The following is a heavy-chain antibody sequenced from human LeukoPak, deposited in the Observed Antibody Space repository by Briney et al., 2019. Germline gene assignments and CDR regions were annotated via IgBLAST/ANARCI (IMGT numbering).Heavy chain of an antibody. Sequence: SVKLSCKASGGTFSSYAISWVRQAPGHGLEWMGRIIPILGIANYAQNFQGRVTITADKSTSTAYMELSSLRSEDTAVYYCARDRAYCGGDCYSNWFDPWGQGTLVTVSS. D-gene: IGHD2-21*02. V-gene: IGHV1-69*04. CDR1: GGTFSSYA. CDR2: IIPILGIA. CDR3: ARDRAYCGGDCYSNWFDP. J-gene: IGHJ5*02.